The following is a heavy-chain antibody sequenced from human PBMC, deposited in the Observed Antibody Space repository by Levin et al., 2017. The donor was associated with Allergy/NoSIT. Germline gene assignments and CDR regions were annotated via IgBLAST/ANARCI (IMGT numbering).Heavy chain of an antibody. Sequence: GGSLRLSCAASGFTFSSYGMHWVRQAPGKGLEWVAVIWYDGSNKYYADSVKGRFTISRDNSKNTLYLQMNSLRAEDTAVYYCARDFTVTPWYFDYWGQGTLVTVSS. J-gene: IGHJ4*02. D-gene: IGHD4-17*01. CDR1: GFTFSSYG. CDR3: ARDFTVTPWYFDY. V-gene: IGHV3-33*01. CDR2: IWYDGSNK.